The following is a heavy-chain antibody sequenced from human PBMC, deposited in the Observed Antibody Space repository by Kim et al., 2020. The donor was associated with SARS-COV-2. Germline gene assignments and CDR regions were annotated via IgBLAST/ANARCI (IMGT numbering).Heavy chain of an antibody. D-gene: IGHD5-12*01. V-gene: IGHV3-30*04. J-gene: IGHJ4*02. Sequence: GGSLRLSCAASGFTFSSYAMHWVRQAPGKGLEWVAVISYDGSNKYYADSVKGRFTISRDNSKNTLYLRMNSLRAEDTAVYYCARVNSGYVTSDYWGQGTLVTVSS. CDR3: ARVNSGYVTSDY. CDR2: ISYDGSNK. CDR1: GFTFSSYA.